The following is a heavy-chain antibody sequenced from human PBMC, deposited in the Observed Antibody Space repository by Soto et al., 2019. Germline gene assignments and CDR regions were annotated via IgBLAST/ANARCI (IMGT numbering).Heavy chain of an antibody. J-gene: IGHJ5*02. V-gene: IGHV4-59*01. CDR3: ARCPIDHNWFDP. CDR1: GSDITTYY. D-gene: IGHD3-9*01. Sequence: SETLSLTCTVSGSDITTYYWSWLRQSPGKGLELIGHIYDTGSTTYNPSLKSRVTISVDTSNKQFSLRLTSVTAADTAVYYCARCPIDHNWFDPWGQGTLVTVS. CDR2: IYDTGST.